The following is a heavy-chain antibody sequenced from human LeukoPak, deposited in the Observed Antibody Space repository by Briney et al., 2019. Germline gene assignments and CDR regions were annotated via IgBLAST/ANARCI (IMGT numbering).Heavy chain of an antibody. D-gene: IGHD3-9*01. CDR2: IYDTGST. CDR1: GGSISSYY. J-gene: IGHJ1*01. V-gene: IGHV4-59*12. CDR3: ARDDFLRYSDWLGDFQH. Sequence: SETLSLTCTVSGGSISSYYWSWIRQPPGKGLEWIGYIYDTGSTNYNPSLKSRVTISVDTSKNQFSLKLSSVTAADTAVYYCARDDFLRYSDWLGDFQHWGQGTLVTVSS.